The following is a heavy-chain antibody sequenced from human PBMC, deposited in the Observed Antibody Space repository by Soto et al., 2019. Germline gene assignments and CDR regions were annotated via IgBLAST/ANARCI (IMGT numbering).Heavy chain of an antibody. D-gene: IGHD3-10*01. CDR1: GGSISSYY. J-gene: IGHJ6*02. CDR2: IYYSGST. Sequence: SETLSLTCTVSGGSISSYYWSWIRQPPGKGLEWIGYIYYSGSTNYNPSLKSRVTISVDTSKNQFSLKLSSVTAADTAVYYCARRRFGELNSMDVWGQGTTVTAP. CDR3: ARRRFGELNSMDV. V-gene: IGHV4-59*01.